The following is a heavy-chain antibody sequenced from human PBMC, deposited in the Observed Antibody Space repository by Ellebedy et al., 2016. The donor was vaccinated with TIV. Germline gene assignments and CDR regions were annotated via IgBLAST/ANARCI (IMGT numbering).Heavy chain of an antibody. CDR1: GGSISRSSYY. CDR3: ARNPPTYNWVDS. CDR2: IYYSGNT. Sequence: SETLSLTCTVSGGSISRSSYYWGWFRQPPGKGLAWIGNIYYSGNTDYNPSLKSRVSISVDTSKNQFSLKLRSVTAADTAVYYCARNPPTYNWVDSWGQGTLVTVSS. V-gene: IGHV4-39*01. J-gene: IGHJ5*01.